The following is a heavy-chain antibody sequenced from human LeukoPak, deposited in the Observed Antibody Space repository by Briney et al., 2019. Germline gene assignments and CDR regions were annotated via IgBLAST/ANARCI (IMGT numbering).Heavy chain of an antibody. CDR2: ISYDGSRK. V-gene: IGHV3-30*04. Sequence: GGSLRLSCAASGFTFSTYAMHWVRQAPGRGLEWVALISYDGSRKHFADSVKGRFTISRDNPKNTLYLQMNSLRGEDTAVYYCTRDSARRDGYNFDYWGQGTLVTVSS. D-gene: IGHD5-24*01. CDR1: GFTFSTYA. J-gene: IGHJ4*02. CDR3: TRDSARRDGYNFDY.